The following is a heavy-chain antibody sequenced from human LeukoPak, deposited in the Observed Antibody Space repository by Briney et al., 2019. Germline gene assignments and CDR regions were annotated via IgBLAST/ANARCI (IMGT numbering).Heavy chain of an antibody. V-gene: IGHV3-23*01. Sequence: GGSLRLSCAASGFMFNNYAMSWVRQAPGKGLEWVSVISGDGGRRHYADSMKGRFTISRDNAKNTLYLQMNSLRAEDTAVYYCARGTAFGCAYWGQGTLVTVSS. CDR2: ISGDGGRR. D-gene: IGHD3-9*01. J-gene: IGHJ4*02. CDR3: ARGTAFGCAY. CDR1: GFMFNNYA.